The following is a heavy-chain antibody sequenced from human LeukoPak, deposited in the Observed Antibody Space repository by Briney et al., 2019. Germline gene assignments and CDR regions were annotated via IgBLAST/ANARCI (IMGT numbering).Heavy chain of an antibody. J-gene: IGHJ3*02. V-gene: IGHV4-38-2*01. D-gene: IGHD2-21*01. CDR2: IYHSGST. CDR1: GYSISSGYY. CDR3: AGTWGDIVVVAFDI. Sequence: PSETLSLTCAVSGYSISSGYYWGWIRQPPGKGLERIGSIYHSGSTYYNPSLKSRVTISVDTSKNQFSLKLSSVTAADTAVYYCAGTWGDIVVVAFDIWGQGTMVTVSS.